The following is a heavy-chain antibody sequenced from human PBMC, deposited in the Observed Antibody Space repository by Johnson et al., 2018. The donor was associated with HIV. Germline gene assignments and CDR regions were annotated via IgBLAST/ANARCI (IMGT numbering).Heavy chain of an antibody. Sequence: VQLVESGGGLVQPGRSLRLSCAASGFTFDDYAMHWVRQAPGKGLEWVSGIGTAGDTYYPGSVKGRFPISRDNAKNTLYLQMNSLRAEDTAVYYCARSYSRWDDVFDIWGQGTMVTVSS. V-gene: IGHV3-13*01. CDR1: GFTFDDYA. J-gene: IGHJ3*02. CDR3: ARSYSRWDDVFDI. CDR2: IGTAGDT. D-gene: IGHD1-26*01.